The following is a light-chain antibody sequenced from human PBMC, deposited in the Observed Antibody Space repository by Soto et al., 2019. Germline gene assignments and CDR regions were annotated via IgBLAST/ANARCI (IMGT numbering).Light chain of an antibody. CDR2: GAS. Sequence: EIVMTQSPATLSVSPGERATLSCRASQSVSSDLAWYHQKPGQAPRLLIYGASSRATGIPDRFSGSGSGTDFTLTISRLEPEDFAVYYCQQYGSSPMTFGQGTRLEIK. V-gene: IGKV3-20*01. CDR1: QSVSSD. CDR3: QQYGSSPMT. J-gene: IGKJ5*01.